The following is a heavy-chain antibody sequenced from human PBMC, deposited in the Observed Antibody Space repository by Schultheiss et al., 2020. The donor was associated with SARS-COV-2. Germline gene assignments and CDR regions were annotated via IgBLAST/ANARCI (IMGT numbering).Heavy chain of an antibody. Sequence: GESLKISCKASGYTFTSYDINWVRQATGQGLEWMGWISAYNGRTNYLQKLQGRVTMTTDTSTNTAYMELRSLTSDDTAVYYCARWGADSGTYLADYWGQGTLVTVSS. CDR2: ISAYNGRT. V-gene: IGHV1-18*01. CDR1: GYTFTSYD. CDR3: ARWGADSGTYLADY. J-gene: IGHJ4*02. D-gene: IGHD1-26*01.